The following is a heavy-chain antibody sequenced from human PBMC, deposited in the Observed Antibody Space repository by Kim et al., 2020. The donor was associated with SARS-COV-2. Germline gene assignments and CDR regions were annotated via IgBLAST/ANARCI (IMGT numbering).Heavy chain of an antibody. CDR1: GFTFDTYA. D-gene: IGHD2-21*01. CDR3: AKMVIMDGYNYFYYYAMDV. J-gene: IGHJ6*02. Sequence: GGSLRLSCVASGFTFDTYAMSWVRQAPRKGLEWVSVISGGAVNKFYADSVRGRFTISRDNSNNMLYLQMNSLRDEDTALYYCAKMVIMDGYNYFYYYAMDVWGQGTTVTVSS. CDR2: ISGGAVNK. V-gene: IGHV3-23*01.